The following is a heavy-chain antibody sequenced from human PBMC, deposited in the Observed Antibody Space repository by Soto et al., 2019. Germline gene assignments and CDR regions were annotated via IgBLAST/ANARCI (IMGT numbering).Heavy chain of an antibody. J-gene: IGHJ4*02. Sequence: QVQLQESGPGLVKPSGTLSLTCALSGASIITDNWWSWVRQPPGKEMEWIGEIYHSGNTNINPSVKSRVTISVDTSKNKFSLTVSSVTAADTAIYYCARASASSKLRGVVINWGQGTLVTVSS. CDR1: GASIITDNW. V-gene: IGHV4-4*02. D-gene: IGHD3-10*01. CDR3: ARASASSKLRGVVIN. CDR2: IYHSGNT.